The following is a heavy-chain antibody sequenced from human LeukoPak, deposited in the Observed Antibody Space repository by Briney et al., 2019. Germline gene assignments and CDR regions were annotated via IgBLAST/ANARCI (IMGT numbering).Heavy chain of an antibody. V-gene: IGHV1-2*06. CDR2: IKPDSGGT. J-gene: IGHJ3*01. CDR3: ARDRARLITGTTLGS. CDR1: VYTFTGYY. D-gene: IGHD1-20*01. Sequence: GASVKVSCKASVYTFTGYYMQWVRQAPGQGLAWMGRIKPDSGGTNYRQKFQGRVTMTSDKSISTAYMERSRLRSDDTAVYYCARDRARLITGTTLGSWGQGTMVTVSS.